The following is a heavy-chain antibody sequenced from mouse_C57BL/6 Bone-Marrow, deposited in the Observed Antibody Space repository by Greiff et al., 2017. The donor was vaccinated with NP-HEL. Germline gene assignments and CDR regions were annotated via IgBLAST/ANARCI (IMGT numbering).Heavy chain of an antibody. V-gene: IGHV7-1*01. Sequence: EVQVVESGGGLVQSGRSLRLSCATSGFTFSDFYMEWVRQAPGKGLEWIAASRNKANDYTTEYSASVKGRFIVSRDTAQSILYLQMNALRAEDTSIYYCARNYYYAMDYWGQGTSVTFSS. CDR3: ARNYYYAMDY. CDR2: SRNKANDYTT. J-gene: IGHJ4*01. CDR1: GFTFSDFY.